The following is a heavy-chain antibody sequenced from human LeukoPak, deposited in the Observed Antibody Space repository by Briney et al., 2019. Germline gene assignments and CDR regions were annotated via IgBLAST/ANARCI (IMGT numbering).Heavy chain of an antibody. Sequence: PGRSLRLSCAASGFTFSSYAMHWVRQAPGKGLEWVSVIYSGGSTYYADSVKGRFTISRDNSKNTLYLQMNSLRAEDTAVYYCASMAGTTYWGQGTLVTVSS. J-gene: IGHJ4*02. CDR1: GFTFSSYA. V-gene: IGHV3-66*01. CDR3: ASMAGTTY. D-gene: IGHD6-19*01. CDR2: IYSGGST.